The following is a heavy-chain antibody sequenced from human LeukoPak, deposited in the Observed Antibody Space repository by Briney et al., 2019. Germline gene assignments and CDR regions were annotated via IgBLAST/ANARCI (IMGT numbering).Heavy chain of an antibody. CDR2: IGSSDNII. CDR3: AREAVAGAFDS. Sequence: PGGSLRLSCAASGFTVNDYYMSWIRQAPGKGLEWVSDIGSSDNIISYANSVKGRFAISRDFAKNSLHLQMNSLRADDTAVYYCAREAVAGAFDSWGQGTLVTVSS. V-gene: IGHV3-11*01. CDR1: GFTVNDYY. D-gene: IGHD6-19*01. J-gene: IGHJ4*02.